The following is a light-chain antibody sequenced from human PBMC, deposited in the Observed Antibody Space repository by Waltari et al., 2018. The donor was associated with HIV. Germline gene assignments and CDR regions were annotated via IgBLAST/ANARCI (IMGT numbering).Light chain of an antibody. CDR1: SGHNSHA. CDR2: LNSDGSH. CDR3: QTWGTGIWV. V-gene: IGLV4-69*02. J-gene: IGLJ3*02. Sequence: QLVLTQSPSASASLGASVKLTCTLSSGHNSHAIAWHQQQPEKGPRYLMKLNSDGSHTKGDGIPDHFSGSSSGAERYLTISSLQSEDEADYYCQTWGTGIWVFGGGTKLTVL.